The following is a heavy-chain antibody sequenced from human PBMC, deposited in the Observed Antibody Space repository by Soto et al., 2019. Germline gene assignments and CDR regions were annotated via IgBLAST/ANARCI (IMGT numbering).Heavy chain of an antibody. CDR2: IYYSGST. Sequence: SETLSLTCTVSGGSISSGGYYWSWIRQHPGKGLEWIGYIYYSGSTYYNPSLKSRVTISVDTSKNQFSLKLSSVTAADTAVYYCAREPSSPPSGSYAYYFDYWGQGTLVTVSS. D-gene: IGHD1-26*01. CDR1: GGSISSGGYY. V-gene: IGHV4-31*03. CDR3: AREPSSPPSGSYAYYFDY. J-gene: IGHJ4*02.